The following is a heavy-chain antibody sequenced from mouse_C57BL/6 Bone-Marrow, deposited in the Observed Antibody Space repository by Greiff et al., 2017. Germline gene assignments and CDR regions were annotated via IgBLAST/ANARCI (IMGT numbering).Heavy chain of an antibody. Sequence: EVQLVESGGDLVKPGGSLKLSCAASGFTFSSYGMSWVRQTPDKRLEWVATISSGGSYTYYPDSVKGRFTISRDNAKNTLYLQMSSLKSEDTAMYYCARLITTSYYYAMDYWGQGTSVTVAS. D-gene: IGHD2-4*01. CDR3: ARLITTSYYYAMDY. J-gene: IGHJ4*01. V-gene: IGHV5-6*01. CDR2: ISSGGSYT. CDR1: GFTFSSYG.